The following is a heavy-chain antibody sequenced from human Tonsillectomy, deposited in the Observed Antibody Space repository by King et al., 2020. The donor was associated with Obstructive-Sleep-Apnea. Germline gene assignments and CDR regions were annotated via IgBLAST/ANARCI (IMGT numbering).Heavy chain of an antibody. D-gene: IGHD2/OR15-2a*01. CDR3: AKDTTPHVFYYFDY. CDR2: ISWDSGSI. Sequence: QLVQSGGGLVQPGRSLRLSCAASGFTFDDYAMHWVRQAPGKGLEWVSGISWDSGSINYADSVKGRFTISRDNARNSLYLQMNSLRADDTALYYCAKDTTPHVFYYFDYWGQRTLVTVSS. CDR1: GFTFDDYA. J-gene: IGHJ4*02. V-gene: IGHV3-9*01.